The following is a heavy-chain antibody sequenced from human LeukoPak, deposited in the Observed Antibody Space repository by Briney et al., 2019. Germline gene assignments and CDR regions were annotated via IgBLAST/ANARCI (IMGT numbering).Heavy chain of an antibody. CDR3: ARGPIAAVAFFDY. CDR2: INAGNGDT. V-gene: IGHV1-3*01. CDR1: GYTFTNYA. J-gene: IGHJ4*02. D-gene: IGHD6-13*01. Sequence: ASVKVSCKASGYTFTNYAIYWVRQAPGQRPEWMGWINAGNGDTRYLQRFQGRVTITRDTSASAVYMELSSLRYEDTAMFYCARGPIAAVAFFDYWGQGTLVSVSA.